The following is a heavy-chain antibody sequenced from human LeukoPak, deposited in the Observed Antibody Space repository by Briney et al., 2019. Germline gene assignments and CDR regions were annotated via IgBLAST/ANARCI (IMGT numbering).Heavy chain of an antibody. CDR3: ARGPGIAVAGTGYYYYMDV. J-gene: IGHJ6*03. CDR1: GGSISSYY. Sequence: PSETLSLTCTVSGGSISSYYWSWIRQPPGKGLEWIGYIYYSGSTNYNPSLKSRVTMSVDTSKNQFSLKLSSVTAADTAVYYCARGPGIAVAGTGYYYYMDVWGKGTTVTISS. CDR2: IYYSGST. V-gene: IGHV4-59*12. D-gene: IGHD6-19*01.